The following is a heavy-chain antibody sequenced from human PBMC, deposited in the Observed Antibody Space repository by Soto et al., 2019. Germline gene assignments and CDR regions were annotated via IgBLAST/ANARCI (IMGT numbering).Heavy chain of an antibody. CDR2: ISYDGSNK. Sequence: PGGSLRLSCAASGFTFRSYAMHWVRQAPGKGLEWVAVISYDGSNKYYADSVKGRFTISRDNSKNTLYLQMNSLRAEETAVYYCPSRKLDAAVWKRPIDYWGQGTLVTVSS. V-gene: IGHV3-30-3*01. CDR3: PSRKLDAAVWKRPIDY. D-gene: IGHD1-1*01. CDR1: GFTFRSYA. J-gene: IGHJ4*02.